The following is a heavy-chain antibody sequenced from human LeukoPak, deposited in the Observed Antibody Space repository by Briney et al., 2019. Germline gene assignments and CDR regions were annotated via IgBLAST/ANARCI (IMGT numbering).Heavy chain of an antibody. J-gene: IGHJ4*02. V-gene: IGHV3-23*01. D-gene: IGHD2-21*01. CDR3: AKIPIVVVPGPFDY. CDR1: GFTFSSYA. Sequence: GESLKISCAASGFTFSSYAMNWIRQAPGKGLEWVSAISGSGGSTYYADSVKGRFTISRDNSKNTLYLQMNSLRAEDTAVYYCAKIPIVVVPGPFDYWGQGTLVTVSS. CDR2: ISGSGGST.